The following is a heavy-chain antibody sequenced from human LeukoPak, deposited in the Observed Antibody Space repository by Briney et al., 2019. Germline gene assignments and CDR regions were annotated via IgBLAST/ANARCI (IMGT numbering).Heavy chain of an antibody. J-gene: IGHJ3*02. CDR2: ISSSGSTI. CDR1: GFTFSSYE. D-gene: IGHD3-22*01. V-gene: IGHV3-48*03. Sequence: GGPLRLSCAASGFTFSSYEMNWVRQAPGKGLEWVSYISSSGSTIYYADSVKGRFTISRDNAKNSLYLQMNSLRAEDTAVYYCARDSSGNAFDIWGQGTMVTVSS. CDR3: ARDSSGNAFDI.